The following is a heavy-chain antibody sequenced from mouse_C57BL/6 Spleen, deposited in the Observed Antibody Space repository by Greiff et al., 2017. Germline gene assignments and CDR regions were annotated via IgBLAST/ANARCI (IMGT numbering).Heavy chain of an antibody. CDR2: IYPGGGYT. J-gene: IGHJ4*01. D-gene: IGHD2-12*01. V-gene: IGHV1-63*01. CDR1: GYTFTNYW. CDR3: AREGLTRAMDY. Sequence: VQLQQSGAELVRPGTSVKMSCKASGYTFTNYWIGWAKQRPGHGLEWIGDIYPGGGYTNYNEKFKGKATLTADKSSSTAYMQFSSLTSEDPAIYYCAREGLTRAMDYWGQGTSVTVSS.